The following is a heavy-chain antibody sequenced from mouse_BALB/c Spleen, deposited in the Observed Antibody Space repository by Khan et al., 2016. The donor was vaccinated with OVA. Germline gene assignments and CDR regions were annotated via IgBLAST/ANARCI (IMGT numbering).Heavy chain of an antibody. Sequence: EVQLQESGPSLVKPSQTLSLTCSVTGDSITSGYWNWIRKFPGNKLEYMGYMIYSGNTYYNPSLKSRISITRHTSKNQYYLQLNSVTTEDTATDYCARSAYRYGFAYWCQGTLLTVSA. V-gene: IGHV3-8*02. CDR3: ARSAYRYGFAY. D-gene: IGHD2-14*01. CDR2: MIYSGNT. J-gene: IGHJ3*01. CDR1: GDSITSGY.